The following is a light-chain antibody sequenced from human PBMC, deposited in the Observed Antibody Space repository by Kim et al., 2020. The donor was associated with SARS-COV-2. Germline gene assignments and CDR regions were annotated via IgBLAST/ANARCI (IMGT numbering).Light chain of an antibody. J-gene: IGLJ2*01. Sequence: GHSITISCTGTSSDFGGYNYVSWYQQHPGKAPKLMIYDVSNRPSGVSNRFSGSKSGNTASLTISGLQAEDEADYYCSSYTSSSTLVFGGGTQLTVL. CDR3: SSYTSSSTLV. V-gene: IGLV2-14*03. CDR2: DVS. CDR1: SSDFGGYNY.